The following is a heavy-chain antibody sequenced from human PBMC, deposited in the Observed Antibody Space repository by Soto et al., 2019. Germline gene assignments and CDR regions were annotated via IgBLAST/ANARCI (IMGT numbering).Heavy chain of an antibody. Sequence: SETLSLTCTVSGGFISSYYWSWIRQPPGKGLEWIGYIYYSGSTNYNPSLKSRVTISVDTSKNQFSLKLSSVTAADTAVYYCARSYGSGSYGDYYYGMDVWGQGTTVTVSS. V-gene: IGHV4-59*01. D-gene: IGHD3-10*01. CDR2: IYYSGST. CDR1: GGFISSYY. CDR3: ARSYGSGSYGDYYYGMDV. J-gene: IGHJ6*02.